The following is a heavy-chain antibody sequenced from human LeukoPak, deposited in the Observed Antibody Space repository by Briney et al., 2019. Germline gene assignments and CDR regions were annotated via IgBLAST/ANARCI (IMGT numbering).Heavy chain of an antibody. J-gene: IGHJ2*01. CDR2: VYSSGDT. D-gene: IGHD3-16*01. CDR3: ARLKLGAYFDL. CDR1: GGSTSSDY. V-gene: IGHV4-59*08. Sequence: SETLSLTCTVSGGSTSSDYWSWIRQSPGKGLEWVGYVYSSGDTGKNPSLKSRVTILLDTSKNQCSLKLTSVSAADTAVYYCARLKLGAYFDLWGRGTLVTVSS.